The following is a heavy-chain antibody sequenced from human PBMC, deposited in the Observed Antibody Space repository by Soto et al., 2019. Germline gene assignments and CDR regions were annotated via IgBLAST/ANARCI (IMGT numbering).Heavy chain of an antibody. J-gene: IGHJ4*02. CDR3: ARILGYSYGYPFDY. Sequence: GGSLRLSCAASGFTVSSNYMSWVRQAPGKGLEWVSVIYSGGSTYYADSVKGRFTISRDNSKNTLYLQMNSLRAEDTAVYYCARILGYSYGYPFDYWGQGTLVTVSS. V-gene: IGHV3-53*01. D-gene: IGHD5-18*01. CDR2: IYSGGST. CDR1: GFTVSSNY.